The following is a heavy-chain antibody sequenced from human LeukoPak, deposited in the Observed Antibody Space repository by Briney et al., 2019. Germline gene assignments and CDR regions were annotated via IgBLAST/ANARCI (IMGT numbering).Heavy chain of an antibody. CDR2: IYSGGST. J-gene: IGHJ4*02. CDR1: GFTVSSNY. V-gene: IGHV3-66*01. Sequence: GGSLRLSCAASGFTVSSNYMSWVRQAPGKGLEWVSVIYSGGSTYYADSVKGRFTISRDNSKNTLYLQMNSLRAEDTAVYYCAREPHTEGFDYWGQGTLVTVSS. CDR3: AREPHTEGFDY.